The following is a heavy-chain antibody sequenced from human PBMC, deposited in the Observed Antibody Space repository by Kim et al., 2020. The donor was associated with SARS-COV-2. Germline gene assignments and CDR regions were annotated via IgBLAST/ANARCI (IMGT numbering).Heavy chain of an antibody. J-gene: IGHJ4*02. V-gene: IGHV3-21*01. CDR3: ARREGSSSPDFDY. D-gene: IGHD6-6*01. CDR1: GFTFSSYS. CDR2: ISSSSSYI. Sequence: GGSLRLSCAASGFTFSSYSMNWVRQAPGKGLEWVSSISSSSSYIYYADSVKGRFTISRDNAKNSLYLQMNSLRAEDTAVYYCARREGSSSPDFDYWGQGTLVTVSS.